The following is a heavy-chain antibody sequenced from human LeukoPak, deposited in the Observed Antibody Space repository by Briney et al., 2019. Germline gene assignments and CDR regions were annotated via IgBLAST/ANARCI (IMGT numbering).Heavy chain of an antibody. CDR3: VVLVVAATPPIDY. CDR1: GFTFSSYA. J-gene: IGHJ4*02. D-gene: IGHD2-15*01. V-gene: IGHV3-23*01. CDR2: ISGSGGST. Sequence: GGSLRLSCAASGFTFSSYAMSWVRQAPGKGLEWVSAISGSGGSTYYADSVKGRFTISRDNSKNTLYLQMNSLRAEDTAVYYCVVLVVAATPPIDYWGQGTLVTVSS.